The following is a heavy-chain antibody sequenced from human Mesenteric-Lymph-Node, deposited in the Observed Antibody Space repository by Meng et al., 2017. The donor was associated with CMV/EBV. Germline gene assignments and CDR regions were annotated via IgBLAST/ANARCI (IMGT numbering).Heavy chain of an antibody. CDR3: ARELLRGWFDP. J-gene: IGHJ5*02. D-gene: IGHD2-15*01. CDR2: ISSSSSYI. CDR1: GFTFSSYS. V-gene: IGHV3-21*01. Sequence: GESLKISCAASGFTFSSYSMNWVRQAPGKGLEWVSCISSSSSYIYNADSMKGRFTISRDNAKNSLFLQMNSLRAEDTAVYYCARELLRGWFDPWGQGTLVTVSS.